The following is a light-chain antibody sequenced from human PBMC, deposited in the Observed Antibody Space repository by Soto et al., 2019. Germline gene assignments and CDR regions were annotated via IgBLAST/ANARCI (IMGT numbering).Light chain of an antibody. Sequence: QSALTQPPSASGSPGQSVTISCTGTSSDIGAYNYVSWYQQHPGKAPKLMIHEVSKRPSGVPDRFSGSKSGNTASLTVSGLQAEDKADYYCSSYAGSNDRWVFGGGTKLTVL. CDR3: SSYAGSNDRWV. J-gene: IGLJ3*02. CDR1: SSDIGAYNY. CDR2: EVS. V-gene: IGLV2-8*01.